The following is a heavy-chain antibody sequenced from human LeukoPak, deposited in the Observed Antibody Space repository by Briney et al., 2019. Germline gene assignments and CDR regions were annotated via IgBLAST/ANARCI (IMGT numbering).Heavy chain of an antibody. CDR3: AKAVDLATISVDI. D-gene: IGHD5-24*01. Sequence: GGSLRLSCAVSGFTFSSYEMNWVRQAPGKGLEWVSYISSSGSTIYYADSVKGRFTISRDNSKNTLYLVMNSLRVDDTAVYYCAKAVDLATISVDIWGQGTMVTVSS. CDR2: ISSSGSTI. V-gene: IGHV3-48*03. CDR1: GFTFSSYE. J-gene: IGHJ3*02.